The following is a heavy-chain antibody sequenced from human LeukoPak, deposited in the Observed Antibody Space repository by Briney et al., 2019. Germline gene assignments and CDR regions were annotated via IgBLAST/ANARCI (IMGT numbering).Heavy chain of an antibody. Sequence: SVKVSCKASGGTFSSYAISWVRQAPGQRLEWMGGIIPIFGTANYAQKFQGRVTITADESTSTAYMELSSLRSEDTAVYYCARAGGFQVVPAAYGMDVWGQGTTVTVSS. V-gene: IGHV1-69*01. CDR1: GGTFSSYA. D-gene: IGHD2-2*01. J-gene: IGHJ6*02. CDR2: IIPIFGTA. CDR3: ARAGGFQVVPAAYGMDV.